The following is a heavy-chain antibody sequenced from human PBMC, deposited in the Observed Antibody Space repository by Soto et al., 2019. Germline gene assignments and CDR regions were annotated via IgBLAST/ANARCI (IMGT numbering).Heavy chain of an antibody. V-gene: IGHV4-59*01. CDR2: IYYSGST. D-gene: IGHD3-3*02. CDR3: ARSLEACAIGTISGASYYYYYGMDV. Sequence: SETLSLTCTVSGGSISSYYWSWIRQPPGKGLEWIGYIYYSGSTNYNPSLKSRVTISVDTSKNQFSLKLSSVTAADTAVYYCARSLEACAIGTISGASYYYYYGMDVWGQGTTVTVSS. J-gene: IGHJ6*02. CDR1: GGSISSYY.